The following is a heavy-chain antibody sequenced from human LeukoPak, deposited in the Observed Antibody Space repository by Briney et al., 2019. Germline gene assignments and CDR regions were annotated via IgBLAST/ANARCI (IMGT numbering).Heavy chain of an antibody. CDR3: ARDPIVVVPGRPYYYYGMDV. V-gene: IGHV1-3*01. Sequence: ASVKVSCKASGYTFTSYAMHWVRQAPGQRLEWMGWINAGNGNTKYSQKFQGRVTITRDTSASTAYMELSSLRSEDTAVYYCARDPIVVVPGRPYYYYGMDVWGQGTTVTVSS. D-gene: IGHD2-2*01. J-gene: IGHJ6*02. CDR1: GYTFTSYA. CDR2: INAGNGNT.